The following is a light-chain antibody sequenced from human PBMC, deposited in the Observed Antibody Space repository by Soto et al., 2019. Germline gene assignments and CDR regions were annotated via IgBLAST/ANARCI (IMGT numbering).Light chain of an antibody. V-gene: IGKV4-1*01. Sequence: DVVMTQSPDSLAVSLGERATINCKPSQSVLYSSSNKNYLAWYQQKPGQPPKLLIYWASTRESGVPDRFSGSGSGTDFTLTIVSLQAADVAVYYCQQYYSIPLTFGGGTKVEIK. CDR2: WAS. CDR3: QQYYSIPLT. CDR1: QSVLYSSSNKNY. J-gene: IGKJ4*01.